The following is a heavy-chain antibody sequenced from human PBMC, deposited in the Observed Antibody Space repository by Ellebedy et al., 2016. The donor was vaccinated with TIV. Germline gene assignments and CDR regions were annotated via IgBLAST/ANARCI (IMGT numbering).Heavy chain of an antibody. CDR3: AKAMFSSNWYRSVGLYYYGMDV. D-gene: IGHD6-13*01. V-gene: IGHV3-30-3*01. CDR2: ISYDGSNK. J-gene: IGHJ6*02. CDR1: GFTFSSYA. Sequence: GESLKISXAASGFTFSSYAMHWVRQAPGKGLEWVAVISYDGSNKYYADSVKGRFTISRDNAKNSLYLQMNSLRAEDTALYYCAKAMFSSNWYRSVGLYYYGMDVWGQGTTVTVSS.